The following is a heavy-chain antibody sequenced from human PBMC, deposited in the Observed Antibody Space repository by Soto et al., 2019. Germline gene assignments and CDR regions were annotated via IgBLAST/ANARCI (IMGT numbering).Heavy chain of an antibody. CDR3: ARESRLAAAPRY. CDR1: GFTFSNYA. D-gene: IGHD6-13*01. V-gene: IGHV3-30-3*01. J-gene: IGHJ4*02. CDR2: ISYDGSNK. Sequence: GGSLRLSCATSGFTFSNYAMHWVRQAPGKGLEWVAVISYDGSNKYYADSVKGRFPISRDNSKNTLDLQMNSLSPEDTAVYYCARESRLAAAPRYWGQGTLVTVSS.